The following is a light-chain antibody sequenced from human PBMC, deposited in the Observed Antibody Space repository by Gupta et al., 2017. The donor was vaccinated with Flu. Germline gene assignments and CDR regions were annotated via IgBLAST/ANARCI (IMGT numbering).Light chain of an antibody. CDR2: EVS. Sequence: QSALTQPASVPGSPVESITISGTGTSSDVGGYNYVSWYQQHPGKAPKLMIYEVSNRPSGVSNRFSGSKSGNSASLTISGLQAEDEADYYCSSYTSSSTLKVFGTGTKVTVL. CDR1: SSDVGGYNY. V-gene: IGLV2-14*01. CDR3: SSYTSSSTLKV. J-gene: IGLJ1*01.